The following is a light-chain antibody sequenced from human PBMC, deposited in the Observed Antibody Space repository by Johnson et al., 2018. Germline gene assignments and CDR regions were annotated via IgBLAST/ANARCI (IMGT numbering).Light chain of an antibody. CDR3: GTLDSSLRAGNC. V-gene: IGLV1-51*02. J-gene: IGLJ1*01. CDR2: ENN. Sequence: QSVLTQPPSVSAAPGQKVTISCSGSSSNIGNNYVSWYQQLPGTAPKLLIYENNKRPSGIPDRFSGSKSGTSATLGITGLQTGAVAYNYCGTLDSSLRAGNCFGTVTKVTVL. CDR1: SSNIGNNY.